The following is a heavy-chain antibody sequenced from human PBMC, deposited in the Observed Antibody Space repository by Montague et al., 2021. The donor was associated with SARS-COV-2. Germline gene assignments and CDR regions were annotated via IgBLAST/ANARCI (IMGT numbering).Heavy chain of an antibody. V-gene: IGHV4-39*02. CDR2: IYNSGST. D-gene: IGHD5-12*01. J-gene: IGHJ3*01. Sequence: SETLSLTCTVSGGSISSSNYYWDWIRQPPGKGLEWIGSIYNSGSTYYTPSLRSRVTISVDTSKNHFSLKLSSVTAADTAVYYCARRGRKPWPVATTGGGVNFWGQGTMVTVSS. CDR1: GGSISSSNYY. CDR3: ARRGRKPWPVATTGGGVNF.